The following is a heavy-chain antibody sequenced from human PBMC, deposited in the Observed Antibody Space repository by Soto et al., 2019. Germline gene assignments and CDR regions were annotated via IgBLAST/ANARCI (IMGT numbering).Heavy chain of an antibody. CDR1: GFTFRDYA. CDR3: ANWGKSGSDY. CDR2: ISGSAGTI. D-gene: IGHD3-16*01. J-gene: IGHJ4*02. Sequence: VQLLESGGGLVQPGGSLRLSCAASGFTFRDYAMNWVRLSPGKGLEWVSDISGSAGTIYYADSAKGRFIISRDNSHNTLHLQMSSLRAEDTAVYYCANWGKSGSDYWGQGTLVTVSS. V-gene: IGHV3-23*01.